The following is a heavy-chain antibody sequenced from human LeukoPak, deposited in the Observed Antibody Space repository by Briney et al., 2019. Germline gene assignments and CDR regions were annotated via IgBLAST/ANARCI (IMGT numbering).Heavy chain of an antibody. J-gene: IGHJ3*02. D-gene: IGHD3-22*01. CDR1: GYSFTSYW. CDR3: ARVDTMIVVVIGEYDAFDI. Sequence: GESLKISCKGSGYSFTSYWIGWVRPMPGKGLEWMGIIYPGDSDTRYSPSFQGQVTISADKSISTAYLQWSSLKASDTAMYYCARVDTMIVVVIGEYDAFDIWGQGTMVTVSS. V-gene: IGHV5-51*01. CDR2: IYPGDSDT.